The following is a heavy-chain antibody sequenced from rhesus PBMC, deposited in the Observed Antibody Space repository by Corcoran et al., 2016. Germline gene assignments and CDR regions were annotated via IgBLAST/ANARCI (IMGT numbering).Heavy chain of an antibody. CDR3: ARDLNWGFDY. CDR1: GGSLSGYY. CDR2: IGGGSGST. J-gene: IGHJ4*01. V-gene: IGHV4S5*01. Sequence: QVQLQELGPGLEKPSEPLSLTCAVSGGSLSGYYWNWIRKPPGKGREVMWYIGGGSGSTDSHPALKSRVTMSTATSKNQRSLRLSSVTAADTAVYYCARDLNWGFDYWGQGVLVTVSS. D-gene: IGHD7-45*01.